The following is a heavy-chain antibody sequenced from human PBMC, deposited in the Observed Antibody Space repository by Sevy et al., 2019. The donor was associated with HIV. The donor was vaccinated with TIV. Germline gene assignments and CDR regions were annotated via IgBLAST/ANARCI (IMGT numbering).Heavy chain of an antibody. CDR2: ISGSGGST. Sequence: GGSLRLSCAASGFTFSSYAMSWVRQAPGKGLEWVSAISGSGGSTYYADSVKGRFTISRDNSKNTLYLQMNSLRADDKAVYYCARDLGGGSYPVDYWGQGTLVTVSS. V-gene: IGHV3-23*01. CDR3: ARDLGGGSYPVDY. D-gene: IGHD1-26*01. J-gene: IGHJ4*02. CDR1: GFTFSSYA.